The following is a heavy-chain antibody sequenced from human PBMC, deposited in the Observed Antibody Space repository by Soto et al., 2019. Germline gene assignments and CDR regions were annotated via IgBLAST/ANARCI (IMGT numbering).Heavy chain of an antibody. Sequence: PGGSLRLSCAASGFTFESYSVHWVRQAPGKGLEWVSGITWNSGSIAYADSVKGRFTISRDNSKNSLYLHMNSLRAEDTALYYCTKATSRVATTDDAFDIWGQGTMVTVSS. CDR1: GFTFESYS. J-gene: IGHJ3*02. CDR3: TKATSRVATTDDAFDI. V-gene: IGHV3-9*01. D-gene: IGHD3-3*01. CDR2: ITWNSGSI.